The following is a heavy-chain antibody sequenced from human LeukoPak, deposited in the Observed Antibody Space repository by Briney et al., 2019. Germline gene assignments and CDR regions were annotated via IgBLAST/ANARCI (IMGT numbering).Heavy chain of an antibody. V-gene: IGHV4-38-2*01. CDR1: GYSIGSGYY. CDR2: IYHSGST. CDR3: ARRGYSSTSRFDP. D-gene: IGHD6-13*01. J-gene: IGHJ5*02. Sequence: PSETLSLTCAVAGYSIGSGYYWGWIRQPPGKALEWIGSIYHSGSTYYNPSLKSRVTISVDTSKNQFSLKLSSVTAADTAVYYCARRGYSSTSRFDPWGQGTLVTVSS.